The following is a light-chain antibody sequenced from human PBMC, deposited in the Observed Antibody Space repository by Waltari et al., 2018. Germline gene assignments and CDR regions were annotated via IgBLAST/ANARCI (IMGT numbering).Light chain of an antibody. V-gene: IGKV3-11*01. CDR2: DAS. J-gene: IGKJ3*01. CDR3: QQRSNGIFT. CDR1: QSVGMY. Sequence: EIVLTQSPATLSLSPGETATLSCRASQSVGMYFAWYQQKPGQAPRLLIYDASNRATGIPARFSVSGSGTDFTLTITSLEPEDFAVYFCQQRSNGIFTVGPGTKLDIK.